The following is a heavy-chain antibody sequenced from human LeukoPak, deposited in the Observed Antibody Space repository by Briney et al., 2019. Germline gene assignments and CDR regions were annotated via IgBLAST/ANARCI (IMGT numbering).Heavy chain of an antibody. CDR3: ARLGDYYDSSVLPRV. V-gene: IGHV4-59*08. J-gene: IGHJ4*02. CDR1: GGSISSYY. Sequence: SETLSLTCTVSGGSISSYYWSWIRQPPGKGLEWIGYIYYSGSTNYNPSLKSRVTISVDTSKNQFSLKLSSVTAADTAVYYCARLGDYYDSSVLPRVWGQGTLVTVSS. D-gene: IGHD3-22*01. CDR2: IYYSGST.